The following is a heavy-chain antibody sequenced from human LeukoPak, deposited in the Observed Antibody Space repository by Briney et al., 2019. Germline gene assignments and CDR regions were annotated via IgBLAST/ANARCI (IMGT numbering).Heavy chain of an antibody. CDR1: GGSISSSGYY. D-gene: IGHD5-24*01. CDR2: VYYSGSS. V-gene: IGHV4-39*07. J-gene: IGHJ4*02. CDR3: ARDGGDGYNKPLDY. Sequence: SETLSLTCTVSGGSISSSGYYWGWIRQPPGKGLEWIGSVYYSGSSFYSPSLKSRVTISVDTSKNQFSLKLSSVTAADTAVYYCARDGGDGYNKPLDYWGQGTLVTVSS.